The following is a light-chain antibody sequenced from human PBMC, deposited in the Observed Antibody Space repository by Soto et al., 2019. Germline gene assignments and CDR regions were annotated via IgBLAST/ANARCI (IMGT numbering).Light chain of an antibody. CDR1: SSDVGSYNL. Sequence: QPALTQPASGSGSPGQSITISCTGTSSDVGSYNLVSWYQHHPGKAPKLMIYEGSKRPSGVSNRFSGSKSGNTASLTISGLQAEDEADYYCCSFAGSSTYVFGTGTKVTVL. CDR2: EGS. V-gene: IGLV2-23*01. J-gene: IGLJ1*01. CDR3: CSFAGSSTYV.